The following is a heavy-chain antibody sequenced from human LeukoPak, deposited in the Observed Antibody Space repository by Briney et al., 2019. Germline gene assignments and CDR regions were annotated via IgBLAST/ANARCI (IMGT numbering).Heavy chain of an antibody. J-gene: IGHJ4*02. CDR3: ARAGGYYLGYFDL. CDR2: INPSGGST. CDR1: GYTFTGYY. D-gene: IGHD3-22*01. V-gene: IGHV1-46*01. Sequence: ASVKVSCTASGYTFTGYYMHWVRQAPGQGLEWMGVINPSGGSTTYAQKFQGRLTMTRDTSTSTVYMELSSLRSEDTATHFCARAGGYYLGYFDLWGQGTLVTVSS.